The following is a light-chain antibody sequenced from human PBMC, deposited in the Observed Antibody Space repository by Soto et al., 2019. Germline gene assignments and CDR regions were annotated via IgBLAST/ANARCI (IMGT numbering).Light chain of an antibody. CDR3: QQYNNWPPIT. Sequence: EIVMTQSPATLSVSPGESATLSCRARQRFRINLAGYQQKPGQAPRLLIYGASTRATAIPARFSGSGSGAEFTHTISSMQSEDFAVYYCQQYNNWPPITFGQGTRLEIK. V-gene: IGKV3-15*01. CDR2: GAS. J-gene: IGKJ5*01. CDR1: QRFRIN.